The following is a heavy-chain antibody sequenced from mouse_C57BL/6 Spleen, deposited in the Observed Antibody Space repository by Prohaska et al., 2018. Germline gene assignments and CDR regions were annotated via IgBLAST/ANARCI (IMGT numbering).Heavy chain of an antibody. J-gene: IGHJ2*01. CDR1: GYSFTSYY. CDR3: ARCDAGYSVGYFDY. V-gene: IGHV1-66*01. D-gene: IGHD2-3*01. CDR2: IYPGSGNT. Sequence: QVQLQQSGPELVKPGASVKISCKASGYSFTSYYIHWVKQRPGQGLEWIGWIYPGSGNTKYNEKVKGQATLTAATSSRTAYMQISRLTSHDSAVSYCARCDAGYSVGYFDYWGQGTTLTVSS.